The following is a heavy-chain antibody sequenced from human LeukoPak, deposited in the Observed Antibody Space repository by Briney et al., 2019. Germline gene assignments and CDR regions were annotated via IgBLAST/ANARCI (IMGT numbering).Heavy chain of an antibody. CDR3: ARDGVAGTINGMDV. CDR2: ISWNSGSI. V-gene: IGHV3-9*01. CDR1: GFTFDDYA. D-gene: IGHD6-19*01. J-gene: IGHJ6*02. Sequence: PGGSLRLSCAASGFTFDDYAMHWVRQAPGKGLEWVSGISWNSGSIGYADSVKGRFAISRDNAKNSLYLQMNSLRAEDTAVYYCARDGVAGTINGMDVWGQGTTVTVSS.